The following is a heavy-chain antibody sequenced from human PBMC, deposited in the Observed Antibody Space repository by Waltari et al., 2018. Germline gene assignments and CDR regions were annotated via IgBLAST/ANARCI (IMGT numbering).Heavy chain of an antibody. CDR3: ARGSSSWYDSAFDI. V-gene: IGHV4-34*01. J-gene: IGHJ3*02. Sequence: QVQLQQWGAGLLKPSETLSLTCAVYGGSFRGYYWSWIRQPPGKGLEWIGEINHSGSTNYNPSLKSRVTISVDKSKNQFSLKLSSVTAADTAVYYCARGSSSWYDSAFDIWGQGTMVTVSS. D-gene: IGHD6-13*01. CDR1: GGSFRGYY. CDR2: INHSGST.